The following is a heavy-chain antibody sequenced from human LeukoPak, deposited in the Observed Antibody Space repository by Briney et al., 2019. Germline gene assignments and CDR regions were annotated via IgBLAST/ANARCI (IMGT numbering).Heavy chain of an antibody. V-gene: IGHV3-23*01. CDR2: ISGSGGSI. CDR3: AKGITGTGNY. J-gene: IGHJ4*02. CDR1: GFNFSNFA. Sequence: GSLRLSCAGSGFNFSNFAMNWVRQTPEKGLEWVSFISGSGGSIHYGGSVKGRFTISRDNSKNTLYLQMNSLRAEDTAVYYCAKGITGTGNYWGQGTLVTVSS. D-gene: IGHD1/OR15-1a*01.